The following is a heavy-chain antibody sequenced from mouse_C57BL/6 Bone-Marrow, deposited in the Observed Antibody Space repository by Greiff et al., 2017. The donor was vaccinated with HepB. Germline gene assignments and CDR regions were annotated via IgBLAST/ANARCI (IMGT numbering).Heavy chain of an antibody. V-gene: IGHV8-12*01. CDR3: ASLWSYAMDY. J-gene: IGHJ4*01. CDR2: NYWDDDK. D-gene: IGHD1-1*02. Sequence: QVTLKESGPGILQSSQTLSLTCSFSGFSLSTSGMGVSWIRQPSGKGLEWLSHNYWDDDKRYNPSLKSRLTITKDTSRNQVFLTITSVDTADTATYYCASLWSYAMDYWGQGTSVTVSS. CDR1: GFSLSTSGMG.